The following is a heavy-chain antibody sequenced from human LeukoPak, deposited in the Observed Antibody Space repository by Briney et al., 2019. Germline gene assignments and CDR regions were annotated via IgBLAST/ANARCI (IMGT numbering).Heavy chain of an antibody. D-gene: IGHD5-24*01. J-gene: IGHJ4*02. CDR3: ARPGFAAYNSDY. CDR2: IYPSDSDT. V-gene: IGHV5-51*01. CDR1: GYSFSNYL. Sequence: GESLKISCKGFGYSFSNYLIGWVRQMPGKGLEWMGIIYPSDSDTRYSPSFQGQVTISADKSINTAYLQWGSLKASDTAMYFCARPGFAAYNSDYWGQGTLVTVSS.